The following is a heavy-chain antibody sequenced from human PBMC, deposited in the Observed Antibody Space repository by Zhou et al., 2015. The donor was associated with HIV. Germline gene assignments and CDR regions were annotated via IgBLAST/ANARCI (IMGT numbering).Heavy chain of an antibody. Sequence: QVQLVQSGAELRKPESSVRVSCRTYGAAFNTFNINWIRQAPGRGLEWMGGIIPVFDTADYARKFQGKVTITVDASTKTGFLELRNLRPDDTAVYYCARLSGYEGWFDPWGQGTLVTVSS. V-gene: IGHV1-69*01. CDR3: ARLSGYEGWFDP. D-gene: IGHD5-12*01. CDR1: GAAFNTFN. J-gene: IGHJ5*02. CDR2: IIPVFDTA.